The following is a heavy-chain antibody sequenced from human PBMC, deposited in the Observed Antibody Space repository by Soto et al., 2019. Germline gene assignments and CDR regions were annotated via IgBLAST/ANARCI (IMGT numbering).Heavy chain of an antibody. CDR1: GGSVSNDAYY. V-gene: IGHV4-61*08. D-gene: IGHD1-26*01. CDR2: IYHSGST. Sequence: QVQLQESGPGLVKPSETLSLTCIVSGGSVSNDAYYWSWIRQPPGKGLEWIGYIYHSGSTYYNPSLKSRVTISAYTSANQFSLKVSSVTAADTAVYYCARLGIGWEFPFDYWGQGTLVNVSS. J-gene: IGHJ4*02. CDR3: ARLGIGWEFPFDY.